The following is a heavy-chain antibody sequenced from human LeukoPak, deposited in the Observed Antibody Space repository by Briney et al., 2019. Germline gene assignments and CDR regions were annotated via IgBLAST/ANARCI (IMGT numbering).Heavy chain of an antibody. J-gene: IGHJ5*02. CDR1: GFTFSSFD. CDR2: ISASGGST. V-gene: IGHV3-23*01. CDR3: AKGGGWFDP. D-gene: IGHD2-15*01. Sequence: GGSLRLSCAASGFTFSSFDIRWVRQAPGKGLEWVSTISASGGSTYYAVSVKGRFTISRDDSENTLYLQMNSLRAEDTAVYYCAKGGGWFDPWGQGTLVTVSS.